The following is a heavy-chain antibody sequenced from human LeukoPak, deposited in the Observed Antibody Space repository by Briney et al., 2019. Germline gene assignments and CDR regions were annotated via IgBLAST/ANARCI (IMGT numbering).Heavy chain of an antibody. CDR3: VRRGYSYGS. CDR2: IYHTGST. Sequence: SGTLSLTCAVSGGSISSITWWSWVRQPPGKGLEWIGEIYHTGSTNYNPSLKSRVTISVDTSKNQFSLKLSSVTAADTAVYYCVRRGYSYGSWGQGTLVTVSS. CDR1: GGSISSITW. V-gene: IGHV4-4*02. D-gene: IGHD5-18*01. J-gene: IGHJ4*02.